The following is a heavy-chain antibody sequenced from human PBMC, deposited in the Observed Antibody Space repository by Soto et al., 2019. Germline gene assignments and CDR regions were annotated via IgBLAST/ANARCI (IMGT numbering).Heavy chain of an antibody. V-gene: IGHV3-21*01. J-gene: IGHJ5*02. Sequence: GGSLRLSCAASGFTFSSYSMNWVRQAPGKGLEWVSSISSSSSYVYYADSVKGRFTISRDNAKNSLYLQMNSLRAEDTAVYYCARELIYSSGWPNWFDPWGQGTQVTVSS. D-gene: IGHD6-19*01. CDR3: ARELIYSSGWPNWFDP. CDR2: ISSSSSYV. CDR1: GFTFSSYS.